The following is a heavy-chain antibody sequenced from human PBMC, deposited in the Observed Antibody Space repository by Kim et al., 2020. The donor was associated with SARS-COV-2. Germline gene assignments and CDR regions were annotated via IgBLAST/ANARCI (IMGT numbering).Heavy chain of an antibody. J-gene: IGHJ6*02. V-gene: IGHV1-46*01. Sequence: GRVTMTRDTSTSTVYMELSSLRSEDTAVYYCARDGGRSHGSEDPYGMDVWGQGTTVTVSS. CDR3: ARDGGRSHGSEDPYGMDV. D-gene: IGHD3-10*01.